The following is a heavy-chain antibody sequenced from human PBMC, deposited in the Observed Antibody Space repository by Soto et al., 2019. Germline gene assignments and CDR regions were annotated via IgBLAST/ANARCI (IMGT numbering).Heavy chain of an antibody. D-gene: IGHD1-26*01. CDR3: SADHPHMAMGWPV. CDR1: GFDFGSFG. J-gene: IGHJ3*01. V-gene: IGHV1-58*02. CDR2: IVVVSGST. Sequence: ASVKVSCKASGFDFGSFGIQFLRQTRGRGLEWIGWIVVVSGSTNYARQFQGRVAISRDMSSSTAYLDIYDLKSDDTAVYFCSADHPHMAMGWPVWGQ.